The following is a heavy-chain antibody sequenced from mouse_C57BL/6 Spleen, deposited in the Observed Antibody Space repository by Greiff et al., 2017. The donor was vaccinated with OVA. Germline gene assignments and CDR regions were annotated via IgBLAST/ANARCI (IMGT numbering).Heavy chain of an antibody. CDR3: VRHAYYDYDGFAY. Sequence: EVKVVESGGGLVQPKGSLKLSCAASGFSFNTYAMNWVRQAPGKGLEWVARIRSKSNNYATYYADSVKDRLTISRDDSESMLYLQMNNLKTEDTAMYYCVRHAYYDYDGFAYWGQGTLGTVSA. CDR1: GFSFNTYA. D-gene: IGHD2-4*01. V-gene: IGHV10-1*01. CDR2: IRSKSNNYAT. J-gene: IGHJ3*01.